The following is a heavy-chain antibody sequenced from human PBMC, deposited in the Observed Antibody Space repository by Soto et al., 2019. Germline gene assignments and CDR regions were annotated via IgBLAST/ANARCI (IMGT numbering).Heavy chain of an antibody. CDR2: IDHSGST. CDR3: ARGRVGPYSSSWYGRYWFDP. D-gene: IGHD6-13*01. J-gene: IGHJ5*02. CDR1: GGSFSGYY. V-gene: IGHV4-34*01. Sequence: TLSLTCAVYGGSFSGYYWSSNRQPPGKGLEWIGEIDHSGSTNYNPSLKSRVTISVDTSKNQFSLKLSSVTAADTAVYYCARGRVGPYSSSWYGRYWFDPWGQGTLVTVS.